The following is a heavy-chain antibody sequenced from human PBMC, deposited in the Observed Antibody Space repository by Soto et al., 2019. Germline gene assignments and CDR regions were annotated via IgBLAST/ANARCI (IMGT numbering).Heavy chain of an antibody. CDR1: GYTFTSYG. CDR2: ISAHNGNT. Sequence: QVHLVQSGAEVKKPGASVKVSCKRSGYTFTSYGITWVRQAPGQGLEWMGWISAHNGNTDYAHKLQGRVTVTRDTSTSTAYMERRSLRSDDTAVYYCARGRYGDYWGQGAQVTVSS. D-gene: IGHD1-1*01. CDR3: ARGRYGDY. J-gene: IGHJ4*02. V-gene: IGHV1-18*01.